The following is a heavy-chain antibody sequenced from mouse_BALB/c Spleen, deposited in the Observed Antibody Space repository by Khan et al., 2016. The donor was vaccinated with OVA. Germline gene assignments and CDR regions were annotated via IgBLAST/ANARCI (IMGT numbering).Heavy chain of an antibody. CDR3: ARVRYYGKGFAY. CDR1: GYTFTSYV. CDR2: IYPNNDGP. D-gene: IGHD2-1*01. Sequence: VQLQQSGPELVKPGASVKMSCKASGYTFTSYVMHWVKQKPGQGLAWIGYIYPNNDGPEYNEKFKGKAKLTSDKSSSTAYMELSSLTSEDSAVYYCARVRYYGKGFAYWGQGTLVTVSA. J-gene: IGHJ3*01. V-gene: IGHV1S136*01.